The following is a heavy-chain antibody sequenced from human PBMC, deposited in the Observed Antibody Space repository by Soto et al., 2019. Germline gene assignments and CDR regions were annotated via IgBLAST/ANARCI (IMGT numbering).Heavy chain of an antibody. CDR2: IYSGCST. J-gene: IGHJ3*02. CDR1: GFTVSSNY. CDR3: ARDGGATGLTDAFDI. Sequence: PGGSLRLSCAASGFTVSSNYMSWVRQAPGKGLEWVSVIYSGCSTYYADSVKGRFTISRDNSKNTLYLQMNSLRAEDTAVYYCARDGGATGLTDAFDIWGQGTMVTVSS. D-gene: IGHD1-26*01. V-gene: IGHV3-53*01.